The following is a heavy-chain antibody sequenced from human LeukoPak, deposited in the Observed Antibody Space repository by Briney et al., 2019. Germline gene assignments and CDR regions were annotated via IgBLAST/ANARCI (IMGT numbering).Heavy chain of an antibody. Sequence: GGSLRLSCAASGFTFSNAWMSWVRQAPGKGLEWVGRIKSKTDGGTTDYAAPVKGRFTISRDDSKNTLYLQMNSLKTEDTAVYYGTTGRNGKNKWGGVVFKFWGQGQMVAV. CDR3: TTGRNGKNKWGGVVFKF. D-gene: IGHD5-24*01. J-gene: IGHJ3*01. CDR2: IKSKTDGGTT. CDR1: GFTFSNAW. V-gene: IGHV3-15*01.